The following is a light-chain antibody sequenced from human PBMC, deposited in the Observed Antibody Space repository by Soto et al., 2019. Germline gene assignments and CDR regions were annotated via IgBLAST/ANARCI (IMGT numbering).Light chain of an antibody. CDR2: SDN. Sequence: LTQPPSASGTPGQRVTISCSGSNSNIGRNTVNWYQQFPGAAPNLLIHSDNERPSGVPDRFSGSRSGTSASLAISGLQSEDEADYYCAAWDESPNVPVFGGGTKLTVL. J-gene: IGLJ3*02. V-gene: IGLV1-44*01. CDR1: NSNIGRNT. CDR3: AAWDESPNVPV.